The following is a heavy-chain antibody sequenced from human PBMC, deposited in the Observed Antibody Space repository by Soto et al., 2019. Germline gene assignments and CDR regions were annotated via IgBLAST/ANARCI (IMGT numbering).Heavy chain of an antibody. V-gene: IGHV3-23*01. D-gene: IGHD3-3*01. CDR2: ISGSGGST. Sequence: GGSLRLSCAASGFTFSSYAMSWVRQAPGKGLEWVSAISGSGGSTYYADSVKGRFTISRDNSKNTLYLQMNSLRAEDTAVYYCAKDKYYDVWGGYPIGYYFDYWGQGTLVTVSS. CDR1: GFTFSSYA. CDR3: AKDKYYDVWGGYPIGYYFDY. J-gene: IGHJ4*02.